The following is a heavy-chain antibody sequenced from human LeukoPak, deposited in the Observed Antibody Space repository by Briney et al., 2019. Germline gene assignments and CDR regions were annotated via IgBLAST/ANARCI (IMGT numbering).Heavy chain of an antibody. CDR2: IYPGDSDT. CDR3: ARRDSSGFTHSYYFDY. D-gene: IGHD3-22*01. CDR1: GYSFTSYW. J-gene: IGHJ4*02. Sequence: PGESLKISCKGSGYSFTSYWIGWVRQMPGKGLEWMGIIYPGDSDTRYSPSFQGQVTISADKSISTAYLQWSSLKASDTAMYYCARRDSSGFTHSYYFDYWGQGTLVTVSS. V-gene: IGHV5-51*01.